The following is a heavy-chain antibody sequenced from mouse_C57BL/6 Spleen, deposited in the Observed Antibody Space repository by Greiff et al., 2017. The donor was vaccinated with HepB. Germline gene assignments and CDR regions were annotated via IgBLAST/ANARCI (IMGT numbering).Heavy chain of an antibody. Sequence: EVNLVESEGGLVQPGSSMKLSCTASGFTFSDYYMAWVRQVPEKGLEWVANINYDGSSTYYLDSLKSRFIISRDNAKNILYLQMSSLKSEDTATYYCARGFPYYGSSYGYFDVWGTGTTVTVSS. CDR1: GFTFSDYY. V-gene: IGHV5-16*01. J-gene: IGHJ1*03. D-gene: IGHD1-1*01. CDR2: INYDGSST. CDR3: ARGFPYYGSSYGYFDV.